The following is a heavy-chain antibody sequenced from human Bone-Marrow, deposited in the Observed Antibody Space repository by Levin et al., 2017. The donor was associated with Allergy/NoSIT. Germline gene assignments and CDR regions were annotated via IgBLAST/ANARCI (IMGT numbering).Heavy chain of an antibody. CDR3: ARISAAAGDP. V-gene: IGHV4-59*01. D-gene: IGHD6-25*01. CDR1: GGSINTYY. Sequence: PSETLSLTCTVSGGSINTYYWGWIRRPPGKGLEFVGYISSSGNTIYNPSLKSRLSISRDTSKNQFSLKLSSVTAADTAVYYCARISAAAGDPWGLGSLVTVSS. J-gene: IGHJ5*02. CDR2: ISSSGNT.